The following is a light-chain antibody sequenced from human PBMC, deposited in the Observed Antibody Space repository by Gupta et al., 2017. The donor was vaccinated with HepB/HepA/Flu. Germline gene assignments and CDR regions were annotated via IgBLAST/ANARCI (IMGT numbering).Light chain of an antibody. CDR3: NSFTKSSTLVV. J-gene: IGLJ2*01. CDR2: DVS. CDR1: SSDIGAYNH. Sequence: QSALTQPASVSGSPGQSITISCPGTSSDIGAYNHVSWYQQHPGKVPKLMIYDVSNRPSGVSNRFSGSKSGNTASLTISGLQAEDEADYYCNSFTKSSTLVVFGGGTKLTVL. V-gene: IGLV2-14*03.